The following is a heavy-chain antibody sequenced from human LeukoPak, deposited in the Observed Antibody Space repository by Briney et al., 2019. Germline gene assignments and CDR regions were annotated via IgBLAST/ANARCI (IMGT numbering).Heavy chain of an antibody. CDR2: IVGSTDST. CDR3: AKDPSL. J-gene: IGHJ2*01. CDR1: GFTFSSSA. V-gene: IGHV3-23*01. Sequence: PGGSLRLSCAASGFTFSSSAMNWVRQAPEKGLEWVSAIVGSTDSTYYADPVKGRFTISRDNSKNTLYLLMNSLRAEDTAVYYCAKDPSLWGRGTLVTVSA.